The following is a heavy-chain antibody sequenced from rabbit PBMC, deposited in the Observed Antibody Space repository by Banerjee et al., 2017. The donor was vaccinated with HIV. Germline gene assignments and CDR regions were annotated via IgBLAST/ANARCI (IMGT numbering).Heavy chain of an antibody. CDR2: IDAGSSGST. Sequence: QEQLVESGGGLVKPEGSLTLTCTASGFSFSNKYVMCWVRQAPGKGLEWIACIDAGSSGSTYYASWAKGRFTISKTSSTTVTLQMTSLTAADTATYFCARSNDWGLEYFNLWGQGTLVTVS. CDR3: ARSNDWGLEYFNL. D-gene: IGHD4-1*01. J-gene: IGHJ4*01. V-gene: IGHV1S45*01. CDR1: GFSFSNKYV.